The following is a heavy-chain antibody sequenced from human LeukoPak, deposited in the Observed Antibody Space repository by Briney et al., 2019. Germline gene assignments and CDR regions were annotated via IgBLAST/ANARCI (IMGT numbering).Heavy chain of an antibody. CDR2: ISDSGNT. J-gene: IGHJ4*02. V-gene: IGHV3-23*01. CDR1: GFTLSSYA. Sequence: GGSLRLACAASGFTLSSYAMSWVRQAPGKGLEWVSAISDSGNTYHADSVKGRFTISRDSSKNTLFLQMNRLRPEDAAVYYCAKAPVTTCRGAYCYPFDYWGQGTLVTVSS. D-gene: IGHD2-21*01. CDR3: AKAPVTTCRGAYCYPFDY.